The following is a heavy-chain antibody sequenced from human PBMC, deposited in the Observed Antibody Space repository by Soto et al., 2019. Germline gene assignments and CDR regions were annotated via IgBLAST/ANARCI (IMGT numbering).Heavy chain of an antibody. V-gene: IGHV1-18*04. CDR1: GYTFTSYG. Sequence: ASVKVSCKASGYTFTSYGISWVRQAPGQGLEWMGRISAYNGNTNYAQKLQGRVTMTTDTSTSTAYMELRSLRSDDTAVYYCARGGNYCSGGSCYLVYYYYYGMDVWGQGTTVTVSS. J-gene: IGHJ6*02. CDR3: ARGGNYCSGGSCYLVYYYYYGMDV. CDR2: ISAYNGNT. D-gene: IGHD2-15*01.